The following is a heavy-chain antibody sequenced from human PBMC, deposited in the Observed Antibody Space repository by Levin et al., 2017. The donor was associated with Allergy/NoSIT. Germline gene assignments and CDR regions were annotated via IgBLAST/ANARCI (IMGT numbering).Heavy chain of an antibody. CDR3: ARGSDVCGESRGNDY. D-gene: IGHD2-21*01. CDR2: ISPYTGDT. J-gene: IGHJ4*02. CDR1: GYTFRGYG. V-gene: IGHV1-18*01. Sequence: ASVKVSCKASGYTFRGYGVSWVRQAPGQGLEYVGWISPYTGDTNYAQKLQGRVTMTTDTSTSTAYMELRRLRSEDTAVYYCARGSDVCGESRGNDYWGQGTMVTVSS.